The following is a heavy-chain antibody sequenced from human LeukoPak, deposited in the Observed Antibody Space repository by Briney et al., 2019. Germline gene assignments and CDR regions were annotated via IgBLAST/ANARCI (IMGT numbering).Heavy chain of an antibody. CDR2: INPNSGGT. Sequence: ASVKVSCKASGYTFTGYYMHWLRQAPGQGLEWMGRINPNSGGTNYAQKFQGRVTMTRDTSISTAYMELSRLRSDDTAVYYCARDYREMATIIVFDYWGHGTLVTVSS. CDR3: ARDYREMATIIVFDY. J-gene: IGHJ4*01. V-gene: IGHV1-2*06. CDR1: GYTFTGYY. D-gene: IGHD5-24*01.